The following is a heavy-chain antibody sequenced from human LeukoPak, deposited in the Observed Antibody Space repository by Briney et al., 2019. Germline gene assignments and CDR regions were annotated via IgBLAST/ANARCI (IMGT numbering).Heavy chain of an antibody. CDR1: GYTLTGYY. Sequence: ASVKVSCKASGYTLTGYYMHWVRQAPGQGLEWMGWINPNSGGTNYAQKFQGRVTMTRDTSISTAYMELSRLRSDDMAVYYCAGSSGYSSSWYFDYWGQGTLVTVSS. D-gene: IGHD6-13*01. CDR2: INPNSGGT. J-gene: IGHJ4*02. CDR3: AGSSGYSSSWYFDY. V-gene: IGHV1-2*02.